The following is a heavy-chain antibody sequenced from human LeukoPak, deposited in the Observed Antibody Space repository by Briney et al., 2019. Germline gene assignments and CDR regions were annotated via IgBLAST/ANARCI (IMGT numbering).Heavy chain of an antibody. CDR3: ARYHDKVTGYSPHGFDV. D-gene: IGHD3-9*01. Sequence: NPSETLSLTCNVSDGPIRSHYWSWLRQAPGKGLEWVGYVFCSGSANYYPSLKRRVSMAVDMSKNQFSLKLSAVTAADTAMYVCARYHDKVTGYSPHGFDVWGQGILVTVSS. CDR1: DGPIRSHY. CDR2: VFCSGSA. J-gene: IGHJ5*02. V-gene: IGHV4-59*11.